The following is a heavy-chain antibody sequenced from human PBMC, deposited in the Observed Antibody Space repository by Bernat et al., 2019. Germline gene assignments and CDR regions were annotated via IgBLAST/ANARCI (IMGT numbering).Heavy chain of an antibody. D-gene: IGHD3-22*01. V-gene: IGHV3-23*04. CDR2: ISGSGGST. CDR1: GFTFSGSA. CDR3: AKEKHSNTYYYVVDFDY. J-gene: IGHJ4*02. Sequence: EVQLVESGGGLVQPGGSLKLSCAASGFTFSGSAIHWVRQASGKGLEWVSAISGSGGSTNYADSVKGRFTISRDNSKNTLYLHMNSLRAEDTAEYYCAKEKHSNTYYYVVDFDYWGQGTLVTVSS.